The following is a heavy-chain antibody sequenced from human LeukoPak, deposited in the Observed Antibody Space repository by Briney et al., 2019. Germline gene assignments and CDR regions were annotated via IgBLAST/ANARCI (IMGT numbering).Heavy chain of an antibody. D-gene: IGHD2-2*01. CDR1: GDSISSYY. Sequence: ASGTLSLTCTVSGDSISSYYWSWIRQPAGKGLEWIGRIHPSGSTNYNPSLKSRVTISVDTSKNQFSLKLSSVTAADTAVYYCARDARPRRYCSSTSCYGANWFDPWGQGTLVTVSS. CDR3: ARDARPRRYCSSTSCYGANWFDP. V-gene: IGHV4-4*07. J-gene: IGHJ5*02. CDR2: IHPSGST.